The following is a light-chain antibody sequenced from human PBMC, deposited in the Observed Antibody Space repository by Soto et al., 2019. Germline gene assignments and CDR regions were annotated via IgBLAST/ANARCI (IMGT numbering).Light chain of an antibody. Sequence: QSVLTQPPSVSGAPGQRVTISCTGSNSNIGAGYDVHWYQQLPGTAPKLLIYTNSHRPSGVPDRFSVSKSATSASLAITGLQAEDEADYYCQSYDTSLSASVFGGGTKLTVL. CDR3: QSYDTSLSASV. CDR1: NSNIGAGYD. J-gene: IGLJ2*01. CDR2: TNS. V-gene: IGLV1-40*01.